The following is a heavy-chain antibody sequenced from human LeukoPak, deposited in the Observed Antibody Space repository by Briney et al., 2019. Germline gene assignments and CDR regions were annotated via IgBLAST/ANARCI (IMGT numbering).Heavy chain of an antibody. Sequence: SETLSLTCTVSGGSISSSSYYWGWIRQPPGKGLEWIGSIYYSGSTYYNPSLKSRVTISVDTSKNQFSLKLSSVTAADTAVYYCASEPPLWFGELFDYWGQGTLVTVSS. CDR2: IYYSGST. CDR1: GGSISSSSYY. D-gene: IGHD3-10*01. J-gene: IGHJ4*02. V-gene: IGHV4-39*01. CDR3: ASEPPLWFGELFDY.